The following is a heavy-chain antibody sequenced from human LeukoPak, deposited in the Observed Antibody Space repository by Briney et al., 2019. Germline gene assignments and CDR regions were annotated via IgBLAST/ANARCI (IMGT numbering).Heavy chain of an antibody. J-gene: IGHJ5*02. CDR1: GGSISSSSYY. Sequence: SETLSLTCTVSGGSISSSSYYWGWIRQPPGTGLEWIGSIYYSGSTYYNPSLKSRVTISVDTSKNQFSLKLSSVTAADTAVYYCARSKPGIAVAGSWFDPWGQGTLVTVSS. D-gene: IGHD6-19*01. CDR2: IYYSGST. V-gene: IGHV4-39*07. CDR3: ARSKPGIAVAGSWFDP.